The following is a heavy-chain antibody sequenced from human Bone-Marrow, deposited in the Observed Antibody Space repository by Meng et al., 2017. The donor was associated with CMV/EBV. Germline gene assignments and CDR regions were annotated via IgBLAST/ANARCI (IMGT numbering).Heavy chain of an antibody. Sequence: SAQVFCKASGYTFTSYYMHWVRQAPGQGLEWMGGIIPIFGTINYAQRFQGRVTITTDESTSTAYMELSNLRSEDTAVYYCARDLGGWSGYFDLWGRGTLVTVSS. V-gene: IGHV1-69*05. CDR2: IIPIFGTI. CDR1: GYTFTSYY. D-gene: IGHD6-19*01. J-gene: IGHJ2*01. CDR3: ARDLGGWSGYFDL.